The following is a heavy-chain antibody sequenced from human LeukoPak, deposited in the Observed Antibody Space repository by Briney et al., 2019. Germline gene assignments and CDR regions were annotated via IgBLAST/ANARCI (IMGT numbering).Heavy chain of an antibody. CDR1: GGSISSHY. J-gene: IGHJ5*02. Sequence: PSETLSLTCTVSGGSISSHYWSWIRQPPGKGLEWIGYIYYSGSTNYNPSLKSRVTISVDTSKNQFSLKLSSVTAADTAVYYCARTYYGVGWFDPWGQGTLATVSS. CDR2: IYYSGST. V-gene: IGHV4-59*11. D-gene: IGHD4-17*01. CDR3: ARTYYGVGWFDP.